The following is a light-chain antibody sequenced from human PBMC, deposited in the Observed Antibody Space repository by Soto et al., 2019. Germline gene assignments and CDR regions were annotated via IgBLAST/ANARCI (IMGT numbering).Light chain of an antibody. CDR1: QNIGTW. J-gene: IGKJ4*01. CDR3: QQMT. Sequence: DIQMTQSPSTLSASVGDSVTITCRASQNIGTWLAWYQQKPGKAPKLLIYEASSFERGVPSRFSGSGSGTEFTLTISGRQPDDAATYCCQQMTFGGGTKVDIK. V-gene: IGKV1-5*01. CDR2: EAS.